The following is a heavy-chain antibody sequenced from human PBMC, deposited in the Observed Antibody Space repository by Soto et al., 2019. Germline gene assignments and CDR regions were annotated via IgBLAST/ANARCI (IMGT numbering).Heavy chain of an antibody. CDR1: GGTFSSYI. Sequence: QVQLVQSGAEVKKPGSSVKVSCKASGGTFSSYIISWVRQAPRQGLEWMGRIIPILGIANYAQKFQGRVTITADKSTSTAYMELSSLRSEDTAVYYCARFPQTAIVGAAYFDYWGQGTLVTVSS. CDR2: IIPILGIA. CDR3: ARFPQTAIVGAAYFDY. D-gene: IGHD1-26*01. J-gene: IGHJ4*02. V-gene: IGHV1-69*02.